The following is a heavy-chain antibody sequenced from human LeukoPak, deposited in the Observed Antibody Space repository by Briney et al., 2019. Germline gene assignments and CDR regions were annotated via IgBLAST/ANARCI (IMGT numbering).Heavy chain of an antibody. D-gene: IGHD5-12*01. J-gene: IGHJ6*02. V-gene: IGHV3-30*04. CDR3: ARDRGYSGYDLVFHYYYGMDV. Sequence: PGGSLRLSCAASGFTFSSYAMHWVRQAPGKGLEWVAVISYDGSNKYYADSVKGRFTISRDNSKNTLYLQMNSLRAEDTAVYYCARDRGYSGYDLVFHYYYGMDVWGQGTTVTVSS. CDR1: GFTFSSYA. CDR2: ISYDGSNK.